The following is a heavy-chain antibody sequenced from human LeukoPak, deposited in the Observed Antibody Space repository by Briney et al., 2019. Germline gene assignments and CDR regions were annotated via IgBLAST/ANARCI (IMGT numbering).Heavy chain of an antibody. CDR3: AGGDRNGWYFDY. CDR1: GFTFSDYY. D-gene: IGHD6-19*01. V-gene: IGHV3-11*01. Sequence: GGSLRLSCAASGFTFSDYYMSWIRQAPGKGLEWVSYISPSGTTMFYADSVKGRFTISRDNAKNSLYLHMNSLRAEDTALYYCAGGDRNGWYFDYWGQGTLVTVSS. CDR2: ISPSGTTM. J-gene: IGHJ4*02.